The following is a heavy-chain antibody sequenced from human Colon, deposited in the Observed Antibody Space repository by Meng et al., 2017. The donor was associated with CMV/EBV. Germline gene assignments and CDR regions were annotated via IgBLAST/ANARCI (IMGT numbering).Heavy chain of an antibody. Sequence: GESLKISCAASGFTVSTNYMSWVRQAPGKGLEWVSGISANGDTTHYADSVKGRLTISRDNSKSTLFLQMNRLRAEDTAVYYCVKDSEWAPPDSWGQGTLVTVSS. D-gene: IGHD1-26*01. CDR3: VKDSEWAPPDS. CDR1: GFTVSTNY. V-gene: IGHV3-23*01. CDR2: ISANGDTT. J-gene: IGHJ4*02.